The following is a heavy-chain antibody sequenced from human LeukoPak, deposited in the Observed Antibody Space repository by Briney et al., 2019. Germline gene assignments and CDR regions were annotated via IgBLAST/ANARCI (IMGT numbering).Heavy chain of an antibody. Sequence: SGTLSLTCAVSGGSISSSNWWSWVRQPPGKGLEWIGEIYHSGSTNYNPSLKSRVTISVDKSKNQFSLKLSSVTAADTAVYYCARGRHSSGWWGAFDYWGQGTLVTVSS. CDR3: ARGRHSSGWWGAFDY. V-gene: IGHV4-4*02. D-gene: IGHD6-19*01. CDR2: IYHSGST. J-gene: IGHJ4*02. CDR1: GGSISSSNW.